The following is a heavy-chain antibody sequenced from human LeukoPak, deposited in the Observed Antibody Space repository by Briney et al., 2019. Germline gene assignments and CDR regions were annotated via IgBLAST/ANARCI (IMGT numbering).Heavy chain of an antibody. J-gene: IGHJ4*02. CDR2: ISGSGGST. D-gene: IGHD4-23*01. Sequence: GGSLRLSCAASRFIFSNYWMTWVRQAPGKGLEWVSAISGSGGSTYYADSVKGRFTISRDNSKNTLYLQMNSLRAEDTAVYYCAKGAGGNSGLDYWGQGTLVTVSS. CDR3: AKGAGGNSGLDY. V-gene: IGHV3-23*01. CDR1: RFIFSNYW.